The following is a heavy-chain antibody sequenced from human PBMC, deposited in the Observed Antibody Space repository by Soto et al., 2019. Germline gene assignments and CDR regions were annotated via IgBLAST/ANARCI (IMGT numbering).Heavy chain of an antibody. J-gene: IGHJ4*02. V-gene: IGHV3-48*03. D-gene: IGHD3-10*01. CDR3: ASRYYYGSGAPDY. Sequence: PGGSLRLSCTASGFTFSSYEMNWVRQAPGKGLEWVSYISSSGSTIYYADSVKGRFTISRDNAKNSLYLQMNSLRAEDTAVYYCASRYYYGSGAPDYWGQGTLVTVSS. CDR2: ISSSGSTI. CDR1: GFTFSSYE.